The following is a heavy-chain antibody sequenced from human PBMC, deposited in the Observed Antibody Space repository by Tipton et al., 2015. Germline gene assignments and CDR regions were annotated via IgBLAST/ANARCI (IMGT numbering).Heavy chain of an antibody. CDR3: ARGGAGYYYDSVGYLS. CDR1: GDSISSGGYY. D-gene: IGHD3-22*01. Sequence: TLSLTCTVSGDSISSGGYYWTWIRQHPVRGLAWIGYIYNTGSVYYNPSLQSRLSISIDTSKDQFSLTLNSVTAADTAVYYCARGGAGYYYDSVGYLSWGQGTLVTVSS. V-gene: IGHV4-31*03. J-gene: IGHJ5*02. CDR2: IYNTGSV.